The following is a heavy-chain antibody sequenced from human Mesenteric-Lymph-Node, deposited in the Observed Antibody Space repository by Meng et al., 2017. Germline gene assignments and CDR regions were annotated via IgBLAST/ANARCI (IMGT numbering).Heavy chain of an antibody. CDR1: GVSISRGDYY. J-gene: IGHJ2*01. CDR3: ARVGWRQWSFDL. Sequence: QVQLHSPGSGLVNPSQTLPLTRTVSGVSISRGDYYWSWIRQPPGKGLEWIGYIYYSGSTYYNPSLKSRVTISVDTSKNQFSLKLSSVTAADTAVYYCARVGWRQWSFDLWGRGTLVTVPS. V-gene: IGHV4-30-4*01. CDR2: IYYSGST. D-gene: IGHD5-18*01.